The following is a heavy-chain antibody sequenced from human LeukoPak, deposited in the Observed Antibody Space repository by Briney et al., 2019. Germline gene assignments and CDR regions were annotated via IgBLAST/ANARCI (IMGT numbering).Heavy chain of an antibody. D-gene: IGHD6-19*01. V-gene: IGHV4-38-2*02. CDR1: GYSISGGNY. Sequence: SETLSLTCTVSGYSISGGNYWGWIRQAPGKGLEWIGSIYHSGDTYYNSSLKSRVIISVDTSKNQFSLKLNSVTAADTAVYYCARARSTQWLETYYFDYWGQGTLVTVSS. CDR3: ARARSTQWLETYYFDY. CDR2: IYHSGDT. J-gene: IGHJ4*02.